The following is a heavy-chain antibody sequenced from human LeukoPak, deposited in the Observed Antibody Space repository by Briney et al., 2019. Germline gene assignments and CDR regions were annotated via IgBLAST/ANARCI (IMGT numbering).Heavy chain of an antibody. V-gene: IGHV1-18*01. Sequence: ASVTVSCKASGYTFTTYGLSWVRQAPAQGLEWMGWINTFNGNTNYAQKFQGRVTLTTDTSTSTAYMELRSLRSDDTAVYYCARGVTTERCYYFDYWGQGTLVTVSS. CDR2: INTFNGNT. D-gene: IGHD4-11*01. CDR3: ARGVTTERCYYFDY. CDR1: GYTFTTYG. J-gene: IGHJ4*02.